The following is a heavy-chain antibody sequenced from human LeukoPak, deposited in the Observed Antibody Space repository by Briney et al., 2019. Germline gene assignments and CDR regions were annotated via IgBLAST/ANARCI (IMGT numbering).Heavy chain of an antibody. CDR3: ARPSIRARAFDI. CDR2: MNPNSGNT. D-gene: IGHD3-3*02. V-gene: IGHV1-8*01. CDR1: GYTFTSYD. Sequence: ASVKVSCKASGYTFTSYDINWVRQATGLGLEWMGWMNPNSGNTGYAQKFQGRVTMTRNTSISTAYMELSSLRSEDTAVYYCARPSIRARAFDIWGQGTMVTVSS. J-gene: IGHJ3*02.